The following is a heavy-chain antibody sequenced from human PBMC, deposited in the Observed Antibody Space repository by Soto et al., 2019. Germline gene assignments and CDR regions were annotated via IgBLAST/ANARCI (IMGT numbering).Heavy chain of an antibody. CDR1: GFTYSSDW. CDR3: ARAGYYDSSGYYYVWRSCFDI. D-gene: IGHD3-22*01. J-gene: IGHJ3*02. Sequence: PGGCRRLSCAASGFTYSSDWMSWVRQAPGKRLERVANIKQDGSEKYDVDSVKGRFTISRDNAKNSLYLQMNSLRAENTAEYYSARAGYYDSSGYYYVWRSCFDICGKGTMVTVSS. V-gene: IGHV3-7*01. CDR2: IKQDGSEK.